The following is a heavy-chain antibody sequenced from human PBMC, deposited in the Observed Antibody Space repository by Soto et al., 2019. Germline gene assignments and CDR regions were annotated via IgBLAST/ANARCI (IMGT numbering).Heavy chain of an antibody. J-gene: IGHJ4*02. CDR2: IYPGDSEV. CDR1: GYSFSSNW. CDR3: ARHLYESSGYRYFDL. V-gene: IGHV5-51*01. Sequence: GESLKISCQGSGYSFSSNWIGWVRQRPGKGLEWMGIIYPGDSEVKYSPSFRGQVTISVDTSISTAYLQWSSLKATDTAMYYCARHLYESSGYRYFDLWGQGTLVTVSS. D-gene: IGHD3-22*01.